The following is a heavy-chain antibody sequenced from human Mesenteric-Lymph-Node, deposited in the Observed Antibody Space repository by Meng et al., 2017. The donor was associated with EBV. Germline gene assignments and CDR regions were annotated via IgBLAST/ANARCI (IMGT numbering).Heavy chain of an antibody. V-gene: IGHV2-5*02. CDR2: IYWDDDK. J-gene: IGHJ4*01. CDR1: GFSLLTRGVA. CDR3: SHRRSDFAGNIIVDY. Sequence: QITLKESGPTLVNPTQTLPLPCTFSGFSLLTRGVAVSWIRQPPGKALECLGIIYWDDDKHYSPSLKSRLTITRDTSKSQVVLTMTNMDPVDTATYYCSHRRSDFAGNIIVDYWGHGTLVTVSS. D-gene: IGHD6-13*01.